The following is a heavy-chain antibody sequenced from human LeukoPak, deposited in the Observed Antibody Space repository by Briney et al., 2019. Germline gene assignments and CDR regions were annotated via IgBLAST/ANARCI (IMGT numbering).Heavy chain of an antibody. V-gene: IGHV4-59*08. Sequence: SETLSLTCSVSGGSISSYYWSWIRRPPGKGLEWIAYIHYSGSTNYNPSLKSRLTISVDTSKNQFSLKLTSVTAADTAVYYCARHEPYRVPVAGTYYSYPMDVWGQGTTVTVSS. D-gene: IGHD6-19*01. CDR2: IHYSGST. J-gene: IGHJ6*02. CDR3: ARHEPYRVPVAGTYYSYPMDV. CDR1: GGSISSYY.